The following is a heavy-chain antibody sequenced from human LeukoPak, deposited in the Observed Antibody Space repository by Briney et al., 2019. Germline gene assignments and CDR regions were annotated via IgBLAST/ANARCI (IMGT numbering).Heavy chain of an antibody. J-gene: IGHJ4*02. CDR3: ARLHLVTAATGGFDD. Sequence: GGSLRLSCAASGFTFNHYWMSWVRQAPGKGLEWVANINQDERGKYYVDFVKGRFTISRDNANQLLYLQMNSLRAEDTAFYYCARLHLVTAATGGFDDWGQGTLVTVSP. CDR2: INQDERGK. V-gene: IGHV3-7*03. CDR1: GFTFNHYW. D-gene: IGHD2-2*01.